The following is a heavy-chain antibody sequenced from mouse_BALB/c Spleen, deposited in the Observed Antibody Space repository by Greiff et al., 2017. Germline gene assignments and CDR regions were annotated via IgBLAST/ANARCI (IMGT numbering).Heavy chain of an antibody. Sequence: QVQLHQSGAELVRPGTSVKISCKASGYTFTNYWLGWVKQRPGHGLEWIGDIYPGGGYTNYNEKFKGKATLTADTSSSTAYMQLSSLTSEDSAVYFCARSYYGSSAWFAYWGQGTLVTVSA. J-gene: IGHJ3*01. V-gene: IGHV1-63*02. CDR1: GYTFTNYW. CDR2: IYPGGGYT. D-gene: IGHD1-1*01. CDR3: ARSYYGSSAWFAY.